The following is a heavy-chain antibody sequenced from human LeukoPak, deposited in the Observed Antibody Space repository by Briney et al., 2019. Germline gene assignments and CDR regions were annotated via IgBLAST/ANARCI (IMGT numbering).Heavy chain of an antibody. CDR1: GFTFSSYA. Sequence: GGSLRLSCAASGFTFSSYAMHWVRQAPGKGLEYVSAISSNGGSTYYANSVKGRFTISRDNSKNTLYLQMGSLRAEDMAVYYCARPQRAVAWVDAFDIWGRGTMVTVSS. CDR3: ARPQRAVAWVDAFDI. V-gene: IGHV3-64*01. J-gene: IGHJ3*02. D-gene: IGHD6-19*01. CDR2: ISSNGGST.